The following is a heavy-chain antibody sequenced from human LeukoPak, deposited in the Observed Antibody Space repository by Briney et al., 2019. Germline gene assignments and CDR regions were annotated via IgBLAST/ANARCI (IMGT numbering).Heavy chain of an antibody. CDR3: ARGEWLVRNFDY. V-gene: IGHV4-39*07. CDR1: GGSISSSSYY. CDR2: IYYSGST. Sequence: SETLSLTCTVSGGSISSSSYYWGWIRQPPGKGLEWIGSIYYSGSTYYNPSLKSRVTISVDTSKNQFSLKLSSVTAADTAVYYCARGEWLVRNFDYWGQGTLVTVSS. J-gene: IGHJ4*02. D-gene: IGHD6-19*01.